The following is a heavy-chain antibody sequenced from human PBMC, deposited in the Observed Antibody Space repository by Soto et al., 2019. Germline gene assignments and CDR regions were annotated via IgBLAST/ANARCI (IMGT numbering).Heavy chain of an antibody. J-gene: IGHJ4*02. D-gene: IGHD3-22*01. CDR2: IYYSGST. CDR3: ARDPLDYYDVLGRGD. Sequence: QVQLQESGPGLVKPSQTLSLTCTVSGGSISSGGYYWSWIRQHPGKGLEWIGYIYYSGSTYYNPSLKSRVTISVDTSKNQFSLKLSSVTAADTAVYYCARDPLDYYDVLGRGDWGQGTLVTVSS. CDR1: GGSISSGGYY. V-gene: IGHV4-31*03.